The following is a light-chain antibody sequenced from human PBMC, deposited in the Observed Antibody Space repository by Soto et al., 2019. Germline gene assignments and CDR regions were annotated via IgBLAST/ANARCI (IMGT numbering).Light chain of an antibody. J-gene: IGKJ1*01. CDR1: QDISNY. CDR2: EAS. Sequence: QMTQSPSSLSASVEDRVTITCRASQDISNYLAWYQQKPGGAPKLLIYEASTLQSGVPSRFSGSGSGADFTLTISSLQPEDVAIYYCHKYNDAPRTFGQGTRVEMK. V-gene: IGKV1-27*01. CDR3: HKYNDAPRT.